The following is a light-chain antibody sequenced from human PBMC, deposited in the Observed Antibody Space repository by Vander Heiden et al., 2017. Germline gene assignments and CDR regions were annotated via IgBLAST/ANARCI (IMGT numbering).Light chain of an antibody. CDR1: QTISSY. Sequence: DIQMTQSPSSLSASVGDRVTITCRASQTISSYLNWYQQKPGIAPKLLIYTASNLQSGVPSRFSGSGSGTDCTITSSSLQPEDFATYYCQQSYETPLTFGPGTKVEIK. V-gene: IGKV1-39*01. CDR2: TAS. CDR3: QQSYETPLT. J-gene: IGKJ3*01.